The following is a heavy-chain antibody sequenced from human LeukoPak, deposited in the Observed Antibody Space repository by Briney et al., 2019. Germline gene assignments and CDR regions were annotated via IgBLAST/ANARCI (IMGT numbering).Heavy chain of an antibody. J-gene: IGHJ6*03. D-gene: IGHD3-22*01. V-gene: IGHV4-59*01. CDR1: GDSISSYY. Sequence: SETLSLTCTVSGDSISSYYWSWIRQPPGKGLEWIGYIYYSGSTNYNPSLKSRVTISVDTSKNQFSLKLSSVTAADTAVYYCARDYYDSSGPYYYYYMDVWGKGTTVTVSS. CDR2: IYYSGST. CDR3: ARDYYDSSGPYYYYYMDV.